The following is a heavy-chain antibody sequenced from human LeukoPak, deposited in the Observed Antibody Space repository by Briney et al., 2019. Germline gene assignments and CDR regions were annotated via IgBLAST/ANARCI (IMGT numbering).Heavy chain of an antibody. Sequence: RASVKVSCKASGGTFSSYAISWVRQAPGQGLEWMGWISAYNGNTNYAQKLQGRVTMTTDTSTSTAYMELRSLRSDDTAVYYCARQSGDSFDYWGQGTLVTVSS. D-gene: IGHD2-21*01. CDR2: ISAYNGNT. CDR1: GGTFSSYA. CDR3: ARQSGDSFDY. V-gene: IGHV1-18*01. J-gene: IGHJ4*02.